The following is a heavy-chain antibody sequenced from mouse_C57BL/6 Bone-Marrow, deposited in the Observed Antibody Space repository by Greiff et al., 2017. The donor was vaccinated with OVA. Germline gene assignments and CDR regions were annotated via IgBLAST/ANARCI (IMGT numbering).Heavy chain of an antibody. Sequence: EVKLVESGGGLVKPGGSLKLSCAASGFTFSSYAMSWVRQTPEKRLEWVATISDGGSYTYYPDNVKGRFTISRDNAKNNLYLQMSHLKSEDTAMYYCAREGITTWFAYWGQGTLVTVSA. J-gene: IGHJ3*01. CDR1: GFTFSSYA. V-gene: IGHV5-4*01. CDR2: ISDGGSYT. D-gene: IGHD2-4*01. CDR3: AREGITTWFAY.